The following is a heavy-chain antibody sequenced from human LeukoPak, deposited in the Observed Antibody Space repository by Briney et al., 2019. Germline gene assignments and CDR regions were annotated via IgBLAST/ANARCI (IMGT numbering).Heavy chain of an antibody. CDR2: IGSSSSYI. V-gene: IGHV3-21*01. J-gene: IGHJ4*02. CDR1: GFTFSSYS. D-gene: IGHD3-22*01. CDR3: ARRRSSGYLDY. Sequence: PGGSLRLSCAASGFTFSSYSMNWVRQAPGKGLEWVSSIGSSSSYIYYADSVKGRFTISRDNAKNSLYLQVNSLRVEDTAVYYCARRRSSGYLDYWGQGTLVTVSS.